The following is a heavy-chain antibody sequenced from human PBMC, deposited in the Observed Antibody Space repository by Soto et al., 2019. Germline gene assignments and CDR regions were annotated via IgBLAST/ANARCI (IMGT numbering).Heavy chain of an antibody. J-gene: IGHJ5*02. CDR2: IYHSGSS. V-gene: IGHV4-30-2*01. CDR3: ARSITMVRGANQFDH. CDR1: GGSISSGGYS. Sequence: QLQLQESGSGLVKPSQTLSLTCAVSGGSISSGGYSWSWLRQPPGKGLEWIGYIYHSGSSYYNTSLKSRVTISVDRSKNQLALKLRSVTAADTAAYYCARSITMVRGANQFDHWGQGTLVTVSS. D-gene: IGHD3-10*01.